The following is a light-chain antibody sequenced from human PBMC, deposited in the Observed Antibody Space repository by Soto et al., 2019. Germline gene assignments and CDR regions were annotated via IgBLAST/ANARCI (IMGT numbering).Light chain of an antibody. V-gene: IGLV1-47*01. CDR2: KNN. Sequence: QSVLTKPPSASGTPGQRVTISCSGSFSNIGSNYVFWYQQLPGTAPKLLIYKNNQRPSGVPDRFSGSKSGTSASLAISGLRSEDEADYYCAAWDDSLSGYVFGTGTKLTVL. J-gene: IGLJ1*01. CDR1: FSNIGSNY. CDR3: AAWDDSLSGYV.